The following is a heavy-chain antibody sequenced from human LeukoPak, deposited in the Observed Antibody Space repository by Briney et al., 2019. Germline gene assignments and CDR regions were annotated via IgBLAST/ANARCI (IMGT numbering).Heavy chain of an antibody. CDR2: IRYDGSNK. J-gene: IGHJ4*02. CDR3: ARDYPDY. Sequence: PGGSLRLSCAASGFTFSSYGMHWVRQAPGKGLEWVAVIRYDGSNKYYADSVKGRFTISRDNSKNTPYLQMNSLRAEDTAVYYCARDYPDYWGQGTLVTVSS. CDR1: GFTFSSYG. V-gene: IGHV3-33*01.